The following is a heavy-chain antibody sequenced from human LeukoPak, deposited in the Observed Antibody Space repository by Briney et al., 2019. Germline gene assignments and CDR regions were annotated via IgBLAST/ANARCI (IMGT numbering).Heavy chain of an antibody. D-gene: IGHD6-19*01. CDR3: AKDKSQWQPREGNALDS. J-gene: IGHJ4*02. CDR1: GFTFSSYG. V-gene: IGHV3-30*18. Sequence: GGSLRLSCSASGFTFSSYGMHWVRQAPGKGLEWVAGMSYDIKKKFYADSVRGRFTIPRDNSQNTLFLQMNSLRPEDTAMYYCAKDKSQWQPREGNALDSWGQGTLVTVSS. CDR2: MSYDIKKK.